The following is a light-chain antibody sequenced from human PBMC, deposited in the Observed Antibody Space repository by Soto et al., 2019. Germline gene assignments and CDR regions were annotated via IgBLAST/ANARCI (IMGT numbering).Light chain of an antibody. J-gene: IGKJ3*01. V-gene: IGKV1-5*01. CDR3: QQYSDFLIS. Sequence: DILMTQSPSTLSASVGDRVTITCRASQSISRSLAWYQQKPGKAPSLLIYDASSLEGGVPSRFSGSGFGTEVTLTITNLQPADFATYYCQQYSDFLISFGPGTTVDFK. CDR2: DAS. CDR1: QSISRS.